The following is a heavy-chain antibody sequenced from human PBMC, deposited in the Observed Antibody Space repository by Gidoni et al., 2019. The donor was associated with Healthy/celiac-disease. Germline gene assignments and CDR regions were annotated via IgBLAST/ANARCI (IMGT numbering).Heavy chain of an antibody. D-gene: IGHD3-3*01. V-gene: IGHV3-21*01. CDR1: GFTFSSYS. CDR3: ARVLGFWSGFCMDV. J-gene: IGHJ6*02. Sequence: EVQLVESGGGLVKPGGSLRLSCAASGFTFSSYSMNWVRQAPGKGLEWVSSISSSSSYIYYADSVKGRFTISRDNAKNSLYLQMNSLRAEDTAVYYCARVLGFWSGFCMDVWGQGTTVTVSS. CDR2: ISSSSSYI.